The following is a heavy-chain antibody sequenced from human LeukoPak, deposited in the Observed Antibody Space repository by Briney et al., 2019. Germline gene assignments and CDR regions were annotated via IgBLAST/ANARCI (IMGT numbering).Heavy chain of an antibody. J-gene: IGHJ1*01. CDR1: GGTFSSYD. Sequence: ASVKVSCKASGGTFSSYDISWVRQAPGQGLEWMGGINPIFGTANYAQKFQGRVTITTDESTTTAYMELSSLRSEDTAVYYCASPIIAAAGTGYFQRWGQGTLVTVSS. V-gene: IGHV1-69*05. D-gene: IGHD6-13*01. CDR3: ASPIIAAAGTGYFQR. CDR2: INPIFGTA.